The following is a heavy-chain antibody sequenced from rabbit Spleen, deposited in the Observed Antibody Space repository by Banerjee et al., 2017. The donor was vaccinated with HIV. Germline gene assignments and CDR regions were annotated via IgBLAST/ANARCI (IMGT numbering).Heavy chain of an antibody. J-gene: IGHJ2*01. CDR2: IDTNDGDT. Sequence: LEESGGGLGKPGGTLTLTCTVSGFSFSSNWICWVRQAPGKGLEWIACIDTNDGDTDYANWPKGRFTISKTSSTTVTLQMTSLTAADTATYFCARNYVNAFDPWGPGPLVTVS. CDR3: ARNYVNAFDP. V-gene: IGHV1S45*01. CDR1: GFSFSSNW. D-gene: IGHD1-1*01.